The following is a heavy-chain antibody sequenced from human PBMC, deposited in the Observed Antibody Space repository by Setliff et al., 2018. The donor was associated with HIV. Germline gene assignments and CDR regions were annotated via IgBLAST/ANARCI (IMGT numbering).Heavy chain of an antibody. J-gene: IGHJ3*02. CDR1: GGTFGSYA. CDR3: ARGQGVHFWVNDAFDI. V-gene: IGHV1-69*06. CDR2: IIPIFETT. D-gene: IGHD3-10*01. Sequence: SVTVSCQASGGTFGSYAISWVRQAPGQGLDWLGGIIPIFETTNYAQKFQGRVTITADKTTSTIYMELSSLRSDDTAVYYCARGQGVHFWVNDAFDIWGQGTMVTVSS.